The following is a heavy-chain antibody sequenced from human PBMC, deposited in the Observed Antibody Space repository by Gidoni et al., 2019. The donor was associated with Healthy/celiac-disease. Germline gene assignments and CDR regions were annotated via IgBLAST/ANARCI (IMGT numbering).Heavy chain of an antibody. J-gene: IGHJ4*02. V-gene: IGHV3-73*02. CDR3: TTRVGNYYDSSGYYQGDY. Sequence: EVQLVESGGGLVQPGGSLKLSCAASGFTFSGSAMHWVRQASGKGLEWVCRIRSKANSYATAYAASVKGRFTISRDDSKNTAYLQMNSLKTEDTAVYYCTTRVGNYYDSSGYYQGDYWGQGTLVTVSS. D-gene: IGHD3-22*01. CDR1: GFTFSGSA. CDR2: IRSKANSYAT.